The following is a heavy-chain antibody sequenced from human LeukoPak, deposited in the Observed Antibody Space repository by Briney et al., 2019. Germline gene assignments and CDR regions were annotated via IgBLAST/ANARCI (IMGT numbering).Heavy chain of an antibody. D-gene: IGHD1-26*01. V-gene: IGHV3-48*02. CDR2: ISSSSSTI. Sequence: GGSLGLSCAASGFTFSSYSMNWVRQAPGKGLEWVSYISSSSSTIYYADSVKGRFTISRDNAKDSLYLQMNSLRDEDTAVYYCARAYPGGSYYPSRFDYWGQGTLVTVSS. CDR3: ARAYPGGSYYPSRFDY. CDR1: GFTFSSYS. J-gene: IGHJ4*02.